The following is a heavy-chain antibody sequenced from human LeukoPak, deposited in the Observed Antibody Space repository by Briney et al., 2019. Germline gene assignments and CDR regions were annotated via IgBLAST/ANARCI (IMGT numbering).Heavy chain of an antibody. CDR3: ARDFTPASERWLQFSGDSDAFDI. V-gene: IGHV7-4-1*02. J-gene: IGHJ3*02. CDR1: GYTFTSYA. Sequence: GASVKVSCKASGYTFTSYAMNWVRQAPGQGLEWMGWINTNTGNPTYAQGFTGRFVYSLDTSVSTAYLQISSLKAEDTAVYYCARDFTPASERWLQFSGDSDAFDIWGQGTMVTVSS. CDR2: INTNTGNP. D-gene: IGHD5-24*01.